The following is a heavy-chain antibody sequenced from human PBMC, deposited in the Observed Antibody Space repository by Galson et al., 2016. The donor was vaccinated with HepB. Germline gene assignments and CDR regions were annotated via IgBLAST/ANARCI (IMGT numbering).Heavy chain of an antibody. CDR3: AFKYYDILTGYATDHYYYYGMDV. Sequence: ETLSLTCAAYGGSFSGYYWSWIRQPPGKGLEWIGEINHSGGTYYNPSLKSRVTIYVDTSKNQFSLKLSSVTAADTAVYYCAFKYYDILTGYATDHYYYYGMDVWGQGNTVTVSS. J-gene: IGHJ6*02. CDR1: GGSFSGYY. CDR2: INHSGGT. V-gene: IGHV4-34*01. D-gene: IGHD3-9*01.